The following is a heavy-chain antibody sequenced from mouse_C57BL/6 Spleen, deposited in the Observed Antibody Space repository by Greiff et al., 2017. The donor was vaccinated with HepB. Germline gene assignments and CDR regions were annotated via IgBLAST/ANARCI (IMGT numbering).Heavy chain of an antibody. CDR2: IYPGSGST. CDR3: ARGDYDEEYAMDY. Sequence: QVQLQQPGAELVKPGASVKMSCKASGYTFTSYWITWVKQRPGQGLEWIGDIYPGSGSTNYNEKFKSKATLTVDTSSSTAYMQLSSLTSEDSAVYDCARGDYDEEYAMDYWGQGTSVTVSS. V-gene: IGHV1-55*01. CDR1: GYTFTSYW. J-gene: IGHJ4*01. D-gene: IGHD2-4*01.